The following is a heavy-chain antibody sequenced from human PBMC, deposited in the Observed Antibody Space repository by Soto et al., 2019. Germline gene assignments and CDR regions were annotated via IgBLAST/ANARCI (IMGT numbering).Heavy chain of an antibody. CDR3: ARSYRQQLGDYYYYYGMDV. CDR1: GYTFTGYY. V-gene: IGHV1-2*04. Sequence: ASVKVSCKASGYTFTGYYIHWVRQAPGQGLEWMGWINPNSGGTNYAQKFQGWVTMTRDTSISTAYMELSRLRSDDTAVYYCARSYRQQLGDYYYYYGMDVWGQGTTVTVSS. J-gene: IGHJ6*02. D-gene: IGHD6-13*01. CDR2: INPNSGGT.